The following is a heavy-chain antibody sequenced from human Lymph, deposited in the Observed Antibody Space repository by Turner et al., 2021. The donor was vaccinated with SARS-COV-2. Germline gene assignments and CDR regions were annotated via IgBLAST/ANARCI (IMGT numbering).Heavy chain of an antibody. D-gene: IGHD3-22*01. Sequence: QVQLVESGGGAVQPGRSLRLPCAASGFTFSSYAMHRVRQAPGKGLEWVAFISNDGSDKYYADSVKGRFTFSRDNSKNTLYLQMNSLRAEDTAVYYCARDRDSSGWVDYWGQGTLVTVSS. CDR2: ISNDGSDK. CDR1: GFTFSSYA. J-gene: IGHJ4*02. V-gene: IGHV3-30*04. CDR3: ARDRDSSGWVDY.